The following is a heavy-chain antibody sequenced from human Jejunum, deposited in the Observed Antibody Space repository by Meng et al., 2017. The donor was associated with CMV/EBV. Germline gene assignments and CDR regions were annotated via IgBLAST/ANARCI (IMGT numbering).Heavy chain of an antibody. CDR2: IYWDDDK. Sequence: QIPLKEPDPPRVKPPHTLTLTRPFSGFSLSTRGVGVGWIRQPPGKAVEWLALIYWDDDKRYSPSLKNRLTITKDTSKNQVVLTLTNIDPVDTATYYCAHRHRLRDFDYWGQGTLVTVSS. CDR3: AHRHRLRDFDY. J-gene: IGHJ4*02. D-gene: IGHD4-17*01. V-gene: IGHV2-5*02. CDR1: GFSLSTRGVG.